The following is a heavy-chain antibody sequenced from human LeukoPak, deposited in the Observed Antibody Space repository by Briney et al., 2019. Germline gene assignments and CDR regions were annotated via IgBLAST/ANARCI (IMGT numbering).Heavy chain of an antibody. J-gene: IGHJ4*02. V-gene: IGHV3-30*04. CDR1: GFTFSSYA. Sequence: GGSLRLSCAASGFTFSSYAMHWVRQAPGKGLEWVAVISYDGSNKYYADSVKGRFTISRDNSKNTLYLQMNSLRAEDTAVYYCARTVVVRSHFDYWGQGTLVTVSS. CDR3: ARTVVVRSHFDY. D-gene: IGHD3-22*01. CDR2: ISYDGSNK.